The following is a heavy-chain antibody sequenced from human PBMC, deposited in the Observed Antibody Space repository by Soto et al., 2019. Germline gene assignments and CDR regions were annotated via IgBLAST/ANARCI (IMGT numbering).Heavy chain of an antibody. J-gene: IGHJ6*02. Sequence: QVQLQESGPGLVKPSQTLSLTCTVSGGSISSGGYYWYWIRQHPGKGLEWIGYIYYSGTTYYNPSLKRRVSISVDTYKKQFSLQLRSVTAADTAVYYCAASCVACGGFNYYGMDVWGQGTTVTVSS. CDR2: IYYSGTT. CDR3: AASCVACGGFNYYGMDV. V-gene: IGHV4-31*03. CDR1: GGSISSGGYY. D-gene: IGHD2-21*01.